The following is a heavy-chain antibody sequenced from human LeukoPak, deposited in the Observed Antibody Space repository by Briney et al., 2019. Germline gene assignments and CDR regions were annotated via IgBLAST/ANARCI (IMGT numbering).Heavy chain of an antibody. CDR3: AGGRWELLRMDR. CDR2: ISSSSSHT. J-gene: IGHJ5*02. Sequence: PGGSLRLSCVMSGFTLSSFTMHWVRQAAGKGLEWVASISSSSSHTYYADFLKGRFIISRAKSKNSLSLQMDSLSADDTAVYYCAGGRWELLRMDRWGQGALVTVSS. CDR1: GFTLSSFT. D-gene: IGHD1-26*01. V-gene: IGHV3-21*06.